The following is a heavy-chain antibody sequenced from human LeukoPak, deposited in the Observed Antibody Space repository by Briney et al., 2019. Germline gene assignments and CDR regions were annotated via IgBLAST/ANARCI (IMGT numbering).Heavy chain of an antibody. CDR3: ARDRALYDSRRGYYYTEDDY. D-gene: IGHD3-22*01. CDR1: GFTFSNSW. V-gene: IGHV3-7*01. J-gene: IGHJ4*02. CDR2: INQDGSEK. Sequence: GGSLRLSCAASGFTFSNSWMSWVRQAPGKGLEWVANINQDGSEKYYVDSVTGRFTITRDNDKSSLYLQMNSLRADATAVYYGARDRALYDSRRGYYYTEDDYWGQGTLVTVSS.